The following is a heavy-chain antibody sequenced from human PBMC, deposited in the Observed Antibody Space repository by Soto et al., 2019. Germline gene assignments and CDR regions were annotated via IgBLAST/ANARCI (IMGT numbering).Heavy chain of an antibody. V-gene: IGHV4-39*01. CDR3: AGGDYYHSSGYYFYYYTMDV. D-gene: IGHD3-22*01. CDR1: GGSISSSSYY. Sequence: SETLSLTCTVSGGSISSSSYYWGWIRQPPGKGLEWIGNVYYGGSTYYNPSLKSRVTISVETSKSQFTLKLSPVTAAVTAVYYCAGGDYYHSSGYYFYYYTMDVWGQGTTVTVSS. J-gene: IGHJ6*02. CDR2: VYYGGST.